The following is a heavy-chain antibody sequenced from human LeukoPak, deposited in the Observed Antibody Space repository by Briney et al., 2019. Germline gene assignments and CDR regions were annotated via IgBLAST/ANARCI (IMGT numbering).Heavy chain of an antibody. V-gene: IGHV1-46*01. Sequence: GASVKVSCKASGYTFTSYYMHWVRQAPGQGLEWMGIINPSGGGTSYARKFQGRVTMTRDTSTSTVYMELSSLRSEDTAVYYCARAPWELGDYWGQGTLVTVSS. CDR1: GYTFTSYY. CDR2: INPSGGGT. J-gene: IGHJ4*02. CDR3: ARAPWELGDY. D-gene: IGHD1-26*01.